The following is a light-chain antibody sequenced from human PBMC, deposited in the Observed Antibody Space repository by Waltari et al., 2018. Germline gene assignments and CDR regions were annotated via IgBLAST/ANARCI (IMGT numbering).Light chain of an antibody. V-gene: IGKV4-1*01. CDR2: WAS. Sequence: TCKSSQSVFHNSNNKNFLAWYRQKPGQPPKLLIYWASSRASGVPERIRGGGSATDFTLTINSLQAEDVAVYYCQQYYRSPLTFGGGTKVEIK. J-gene: IGKJ4*01. CDR1: QSVFHNSNNKNF. CDR3: QQYYRSPLT.